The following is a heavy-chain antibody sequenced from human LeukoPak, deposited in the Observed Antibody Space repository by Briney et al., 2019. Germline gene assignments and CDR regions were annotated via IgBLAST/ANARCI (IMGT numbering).Heavy chain of an antibody. CDR3: ARGEWELPLDY. Sequence: PSETLFLTCTVSGGSISSYYWSWIRQPPGKGLEWIGYIYYSGSTNYNPSLKSRVTISVDTSKNQFSLKLSSVTAADTAVYYCARGEWELPLDYWGQGTLVTVSS. V-gene: IGHV4-59*01. D-gene: IGHD1-26*01. J-gene: IGHJ4*02. CDR1: GGSISSYY. CDR2: IYYSGST.